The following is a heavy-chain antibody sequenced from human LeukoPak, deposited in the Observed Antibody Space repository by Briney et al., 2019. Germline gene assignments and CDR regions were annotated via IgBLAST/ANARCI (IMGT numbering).Heavy chain of an antibody. V-gene: IGHV1-2*02. CDR2: INPNSGGT. D-gene: IGHD1-1*01. J-gene: IGHJ4*02. CDR1: GYTFTGYY. CDR3: ASGEVGYNIPFDY. Sequence: ASVKVSCKASGYTFTGYYMHWVRQAPGQGLEWMGWINPNSGGTNYAQKFQGRVTMTSDTSISTAYMELSRLRSDDTAVYYCASGEVGYNIPFDYWGQGTLVTVSS.